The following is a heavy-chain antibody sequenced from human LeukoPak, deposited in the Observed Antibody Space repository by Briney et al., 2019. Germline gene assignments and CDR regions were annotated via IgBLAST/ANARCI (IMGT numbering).Heavy chain of an antibody. D-gene: IGHD3-22*01. CDR3: ARGYNYRFDY. CDR2: INSDGRST. CDR1: GFTFSNFW. J-gene: IGHJ4*02. Sequence: GGSLRLSCAASGFTFSNFWMHWVRQAPGKGLVWVARINSDGRSTTFADSVKGRFTISRDNAKNTLYLEMDSLRADDTAVYYCARGYNYRFDYWGQGTLVTASS. V-gene: IGHV3-74*01.